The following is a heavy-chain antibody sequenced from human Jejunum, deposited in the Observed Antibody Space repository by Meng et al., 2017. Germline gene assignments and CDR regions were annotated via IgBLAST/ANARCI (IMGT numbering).Heavy chain of an antibody. Sequence: QVHLRESGPGLVKPSGTRSLTCAVAGGSIIDSNWWSWVRQPPGKGLEWIGEIYHTGSTNYNPSLKSRVTMSLDKSKNQFFLDLTSVTAADTAVYYCARDLLGPAIAASGYFDPWGQGTLVTVSS. CDR3: ARDLLGPAIAASGYFDP. D-gene: IGHD5-12*01. CDR2: IYHTGST. CDR1: GGSIIDSNW. V-gene: IGHV4-4*02. J-gene: IGHJ5*02.